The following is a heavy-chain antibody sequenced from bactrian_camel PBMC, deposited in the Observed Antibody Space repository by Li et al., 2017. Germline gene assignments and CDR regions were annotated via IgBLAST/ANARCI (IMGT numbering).Heavy chain of an antibody. CDR3: AAGRLSSATLCTAPDY. V-gene: IGHV3S40*01. Sequence: VQLVESGGGSVQAGGFLRLSCGYSGSTYWIENIGWFRQAPGKEREGVAATHIRTGATYYADSVGGRFTISPDNVKATVYLQMNSLKSEDTAMYYCAAGRLSSATLCTAPDYWGQGTQVTVS. CDR1: GSTYWIEN. J-gene: IGHJ4*01. CDR2: THIRTGAT. D-gene: IGHD4*01.